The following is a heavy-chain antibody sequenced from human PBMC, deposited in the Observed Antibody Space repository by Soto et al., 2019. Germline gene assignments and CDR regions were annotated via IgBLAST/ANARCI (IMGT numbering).Heavy chain of an antibody. CDR1: GYTFTNYG. J-gene: IGHJ6*02. Sequence: QVQLVQSGAEVKKPGASVTVSCKASGYTFTNYGFSWVRQVPGQGHEWMGWISGYNGNTKYAEKLQNRVTMTTDTSTNTAHMELRSLRSDDTAVYYCAREGQAPYYYYGMDVWGQGTAVTVSS. V-gene: IGHV1-18*01. CDR2: ISGYNGNT. CDR3: AREGQAPYYYYGMDV.